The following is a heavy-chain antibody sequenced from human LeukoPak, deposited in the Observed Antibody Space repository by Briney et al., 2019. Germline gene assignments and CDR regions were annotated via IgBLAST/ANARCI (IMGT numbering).Heavy chain of an antibody. CDR2: ISFDGRNK. CDR1: GFSFSGHA. V-gene: IGHV3-30*04. CDR3: VRGVGIYDSSGYFDY. D-gene: IGHD3-22*01. J-gene: IGHJ4*02. Sequence: PGGSLRLSCEASGFSFSGHAMHWVRQAPGKGLDWVTTISFDGRNKYYADSVKGRFTISRDNSKNTLYLQMNSLRTEDTAVYYCVRGVGIYDSSGYFDYWGQGTLVIVSS.